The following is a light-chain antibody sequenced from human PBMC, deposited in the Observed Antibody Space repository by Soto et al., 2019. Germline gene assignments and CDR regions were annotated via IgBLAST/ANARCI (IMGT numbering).Light chain of an antibody. CDR1: QRISNN. V-gene: IGKV3-15*01. J-gene: IGKJ1*01. Sequence: EIVLTQSPASLSASPGDRVSLSCRASQRISNNIVWYQQKRGQPPRLLIYGASTRATDVPARFSGSGSGAEFTITISSLESEDFAVYYCQEYNYWPPWTFGEGTKVEVK. CDR2: GAS. CDR3: QEYNYWPPWT.